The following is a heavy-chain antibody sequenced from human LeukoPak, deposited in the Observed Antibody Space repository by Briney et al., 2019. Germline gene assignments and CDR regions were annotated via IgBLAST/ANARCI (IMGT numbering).Heavy chain of an antibody. Sequence: GASVKVSCKASGYTFTSYYMHWVRQAPGQGLEWMGIINPSGGSTSYAQKFQGRVTMTRDTSTSTVYMELSSPRSEDTAVYYCARSTYSREVSSGRNAFDIWGQGTMVTVSS. CDR2: INPSGGST. V-gene: IGHV1-46*01. CDR3: ARSTYSREVSSGRNAFDI. J-gene: IGHJ3*02. D-gene: IGHD6-19*01. CDR1: GYTFTSYY.